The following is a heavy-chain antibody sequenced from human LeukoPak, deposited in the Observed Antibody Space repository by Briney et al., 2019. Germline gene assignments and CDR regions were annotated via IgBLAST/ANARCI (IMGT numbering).Heavy chain of an antibody. V-gene: IGHV4-59*12. CDR3: ARDYRAGIQLWLRAFDI. J-gene: IGHJ3*02. CDR2: IYYSGST. D-gene: IGHD5-18*01. CDR1: GGSISSYY. Sequence: SETLSLTCTVSGGSISSYYWSWIRQPPGKGLEWIGYIYYSGSTNYNPSLKSRVTMSVDTSKNQFSLKLSSVTAADTAVYYCARDYRAGIQLWLRAFDIWGQGTMVTVSS.